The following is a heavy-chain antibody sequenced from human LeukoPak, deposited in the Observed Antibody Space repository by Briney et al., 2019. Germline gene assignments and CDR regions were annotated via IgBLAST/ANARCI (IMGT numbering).Heavy chain of an antibody. CDR2: IYYSGST. CDR1: GGSISSGGYY. CDR3: ARDPRTNWFDP. V-gene: IGHV4-31*03. J-gene: IGHJ5*02. Sequence: PSETLSLTCTVSGGSISSGGYYWSWIRQHPGKGLEWIGYIYYSGSTYYNPSLKSRVTISVDKSKDQLSLKLSSVTAADTAVYYCARDPRTNWFDPWGQGTLVTVSS.